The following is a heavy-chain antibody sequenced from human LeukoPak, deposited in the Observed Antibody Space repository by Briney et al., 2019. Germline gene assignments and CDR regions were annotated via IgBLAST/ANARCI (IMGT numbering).Heavy chain of an antibody. Sequence: GASVKVSCKASGYTFTSYDINWVRQATGQGLEWMGWMNPNSGNTGYAQKFQGRVTMTRNTSISTAYMELSSLRSEDTAVYYCARDPPAGGYYYDSSGYYLDYWGQGTLVTVSS. CDR2: MNPNSGNT. CDR1: GYTFTSYD. V-gene: IGHV1-8*01. D-gene: IGHD3-22*01. CDR3: ARDPPAGGYYYDSSGYYLDY. J-gene: IGHJ4*02.